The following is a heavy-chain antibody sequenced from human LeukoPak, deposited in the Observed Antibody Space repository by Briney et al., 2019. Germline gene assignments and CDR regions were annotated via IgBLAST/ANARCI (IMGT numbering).Heavy chain of an antibody. V-gene: IGHV1-18*01. Sequence: GASVKVSCKASGYTFTSYGISWVRQAPGQGLEWMAWISAYNGNTNYAQKLQGRVTMTTDTSTSTAYMEPRSLRSDDTAVYYCARGRGYSDYEYFDYWGQGTLVTVSS. CDR1: GYTFTSYG. D-gene: IGHD5-12*01. CDR3: ARGRGYSDYEYFDY. J-gene: IGHJ4*02. CDR2: ISAYNGNT.